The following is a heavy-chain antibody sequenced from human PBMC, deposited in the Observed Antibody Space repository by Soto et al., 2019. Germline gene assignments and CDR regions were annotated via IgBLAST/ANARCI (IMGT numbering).Heavy chain of an antibody. V-gene: IGHV2-5*01. CDR1: GFSLSTSGVG. Sequence: QITLKESGPTLVKPTQTLTLTCTFSGFSLSTSGVGVGWIRQPPGKALEWLALIYWNDDKRYSPSLKSRLTITKDTSKNQEVLTMTNMDPVDTATYYCAHVNRRERFDPWGQGTLVTVSS. D-gene: IGHD1-26*01. CDR2: IYWNDDK. CDR3: AHVNRRERFDP. J-gene: IGHJ5*02.